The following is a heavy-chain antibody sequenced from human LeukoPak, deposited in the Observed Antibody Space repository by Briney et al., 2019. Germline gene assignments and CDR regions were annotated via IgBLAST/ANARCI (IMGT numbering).Heavy chain of an antibody. V-gene: IGHV1-2*02. CDR3: ARGAYCSSISCLGGHQGYYYYMDV. J-gene: IGHJ6*03. CDR2: TNPNSGGT. D-gene: IGHD2-2*01. Sequence: ASVKVSCKASGYTFTDYYMHWVRQAPGQGLEWMGWTNPNSGGTNYAQRFQGRVTMTRDTSISTAYMELSRLKSDDTAVYYCARGAYCSSISCLGGHQGYYYYMDVWGKGTTVTVSS. CDR1: GYTFTDYY.